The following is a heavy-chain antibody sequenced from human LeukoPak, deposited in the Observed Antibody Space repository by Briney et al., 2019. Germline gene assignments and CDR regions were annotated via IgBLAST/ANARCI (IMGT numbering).Heavy chain of an antibody. CDR2: ISSSSSYI. CDR3: ARAHYYDSSGLDF. D-gene: IGHD3-22*01. Sequence: GGSLRLSCAASGFTFSSYSMNWVRQAPGKGLESVSSISSSSSYIYYADSVKGRFTISRDNAKNSLYLQMNSLRAEDTAVYYCARAHYYDSSGLDFWGQGTLVTVSS. CDR1: GFTFSSYS. V-gene: IGHV3-21*01. J-gene: IGHJ4*02.